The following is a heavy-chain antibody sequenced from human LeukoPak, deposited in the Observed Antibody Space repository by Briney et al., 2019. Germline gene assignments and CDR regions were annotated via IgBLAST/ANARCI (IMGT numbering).Heavy chain of an antibody. CDR2: ISYDGSNK. CDR1: GFTFSSYG. Sequence: LAGGSLRLSCAASGFTFSSYGMHWVRQAPGKGLEWVAVISYDGSNKYYADSVKGRFTISRDNSKNTLYLQMNSLRAEDTALYYCAKGSAEVELAIDYWGQGTLVTVSS. D-gene: IGHD2-8*02. V-gene: IGHV3-30*18. J-gene: IGHJ4*02. CDR3: AKGSAEVELAIDY.